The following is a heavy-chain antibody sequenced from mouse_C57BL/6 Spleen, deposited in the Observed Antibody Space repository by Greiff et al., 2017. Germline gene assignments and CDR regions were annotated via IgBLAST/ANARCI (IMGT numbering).Heavy chain of an antibody. Sequence: DVKLQESGPGLVKPSQSLSLTCSVTGYSITSGYYWNWIRQFPGNKLEWMGYITYDGSNNYNPALKNRIAITRDTSKNQFFLKLNSVTTEDTATYYCASSWDYAMDYWGQGTSVTVSS. J-gene: IGHJ4*01. D-gene: IGHD4-1*01. CDR2: ITYDGSN. CDR3: ASSWDYAMDY. CDR1: GYSITSGYY. V-gene: IGHV3-6*01.